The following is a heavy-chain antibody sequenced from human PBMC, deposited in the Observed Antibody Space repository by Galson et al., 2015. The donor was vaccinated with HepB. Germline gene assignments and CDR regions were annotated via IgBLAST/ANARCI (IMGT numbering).Heavy chain of an antibody. Sequence: ETLSLTCTVSGGSVNTGSSYWSWIRQPPGKGLEWIGYIYYSGSTNYNPSLNSRVTMSVDTSKNQFSLKLSSVTAADTAVYYCARVLGGSSSPVDYWGQGTLVTVSS. D-gene: IGHD6-6*01. CDR2: IYYSGST. CDR3: ARVLGGSSSPVDY. J-gene: IGHJ4*02. V-gene: IGHV4-61*01. CDR1: GGSVNTGSSY.